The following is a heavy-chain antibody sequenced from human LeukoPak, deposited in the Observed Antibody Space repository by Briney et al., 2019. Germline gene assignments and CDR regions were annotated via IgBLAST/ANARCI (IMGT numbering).Heavy chain of an antibody. J-gene: IGHJ4*02. CDR3: ARGFEYSSSSVLGY. Sequence: PGGSLRLSCAASGFTFSCYWMSWVRQAPGKGLEWVANIKQDGSEKYYVDSVKGRFTISRDNAKNSLYLQMNSLRAEDTAVYYCARGFEYSSSSVLGYWGQGTLVTVSS. CDR2: IKQDGSEK. D-gene: IGHD6-6*01. V-gene: IGHV3-7*01. CDR1: GFTFSCYW.